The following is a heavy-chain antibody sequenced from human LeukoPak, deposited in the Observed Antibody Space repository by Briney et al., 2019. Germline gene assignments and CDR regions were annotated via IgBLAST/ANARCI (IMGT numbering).Heavy chain of an antibody. V-gene: IGHV3-30-3*01. CDR2: ISYDGSNK. Sequence: GGSLRLSCAASGFTFSSYAMHWVRQAPGKGLEWVAVISYDGSNKYYADSVKGRFTISRDNPKNTLYLQMNSLRAEDTAVYYCARPRVVVTATDFDYWGQGTLVTVSS. D-gene: IGHD2-21*02. J-gene: IGHJ4*02. CDR1: GFTFSSYA. CDR3: ARPRVVVTATDFDY.